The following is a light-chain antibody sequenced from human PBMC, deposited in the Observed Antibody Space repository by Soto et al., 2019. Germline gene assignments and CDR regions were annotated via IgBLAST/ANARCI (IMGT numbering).Light chain of an antibody. V-gene: IGKV3-20*01. Sequence: EIVLTQSPGTLSLSPGERATLSCRASQSVSSSYLAWYQQKPGQAPRLLIYGASSRATGIPDRFSGSGSGTDFTLTISRREPEDFAVYYCQQYGSSPWTFGHGTKGEIK. CDR3: QQYGSSPWT. CDR2: GAS. J-gene: IGKJ1*01. CDR1: QSVSSSY.